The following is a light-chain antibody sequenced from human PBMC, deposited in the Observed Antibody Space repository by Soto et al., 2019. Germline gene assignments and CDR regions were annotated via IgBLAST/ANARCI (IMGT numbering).Light chain of an antibody. CDR3: QQYGSSSFS. CDR2: GAS. V-gene: IGKV3-20*01. CDR1: QSVPSNY. J-gene: IGKJ3*01. Sequence: IVLTQSPGTLSLSPGERATLSCRASQSVPSNYLAWYQQKRGQAPRPLIYGASTRATGIPDRFSGGGSGTDFTLTISRLEPEDFAVYYCQQYGSSSFSFGPGTKVDIK.